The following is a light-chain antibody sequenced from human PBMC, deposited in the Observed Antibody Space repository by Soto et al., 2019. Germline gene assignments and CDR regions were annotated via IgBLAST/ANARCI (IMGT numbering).Light chain of an antibody. Sequence: IQVTQYPSTLSASAGDSVTITCRASQCLXSWFAWDQQKPGKAPKVLXAYASSLERGGPSRFSGSGSETEFTLTISSLHPYDFANYYFQHYKSDSEAFGQGTKVDIK. CDR1: QCLXSW. CDR3: QHYKSDSEA. J-gene: IGKJ1*01. CDR2: YAS. V-gene: IGKV1-5*01.